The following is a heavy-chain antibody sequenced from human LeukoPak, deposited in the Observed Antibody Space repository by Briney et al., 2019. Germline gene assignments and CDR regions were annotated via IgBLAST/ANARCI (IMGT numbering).Heavy chain of an antibody. J-gene: IGHJ4*02. Sequence: GGSLRLSCAASGFTFSSYSMNWVRQAPGKGLEWVSYISSSGTNIYYADSVKGRFTISRDNAKNSLYLQMNSLRAEDTAVYYCARSTSTYYYDTSSHYWGQGTQVTVSS. CDR3: ARSTSTYYYDTSSHY. D-gene: IGHD3-22*01. CDR2: ISSSGTNI. CDR1: GFTFSSYS. V-gene: IGHV3-48*04.